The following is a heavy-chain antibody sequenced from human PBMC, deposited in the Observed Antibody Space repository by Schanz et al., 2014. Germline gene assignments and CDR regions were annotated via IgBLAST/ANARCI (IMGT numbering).Heavy chain of an antibody. V-gene: IGHV3-23*01. CDR2: LYINAGST. J-gene: IGHJ3*01. Sequence: EVQLLESGGALEQPGGSLRLSCAASGITFSDYAMSWARRAPGKGLEWISSLYINAGSTRYADSVKGRFFISRDSSKNTLFLQMNSLRADDTAIYFCARDEGRDGYNLAFDVWGQGTLVTVSS. D-gene: IGHD2-21*01. CDR1: GITFSDYA. CDR3: ARDEGRDGYNLAFDV.